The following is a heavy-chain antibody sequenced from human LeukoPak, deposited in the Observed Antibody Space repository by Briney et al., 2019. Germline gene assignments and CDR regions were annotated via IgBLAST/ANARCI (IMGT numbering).Heavy chain of an antibody. CDR1: GFTFSSYS. CDR2: ISSSSSYI. V-gene: IGHV3-21*01. CDR3: ARGYSGSYSGAFAI. D-gene: IGHD1-26*01. J-gene: IGHJ3*02. Sequence: GGSLRLSCAASGFTFSSYSMNWVRQAPGKGLEWVSSISSSSSYIYCADSVKGRFTISRDNAKNSLYLQMNSLRAEDTAVYYCARGYSGSYSGAFAIWGQGTMVTVSS.